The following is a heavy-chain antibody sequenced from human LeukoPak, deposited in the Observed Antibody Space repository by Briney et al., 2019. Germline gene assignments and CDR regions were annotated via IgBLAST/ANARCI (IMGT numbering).Heavy chain of an antibody. CDR1: GGTFSSYA. D-gene: IGHD3-10*01. J-gene: IGHJ5*02. Sequence: SVKVSCKASGGTFSSYAISWVRQAPGQGLEWMGGIIPIFGTANYAQKFQGRVTITADESTSTAYMEPSSLRSEDTAVYYCARGPTMVRGVINNWFDPWGQGTLVTVSS. CDR3: ARGPTMVRGVINNWFDP. V-gene: IGHV1-69*13. CDR2: IIPIFGTA.